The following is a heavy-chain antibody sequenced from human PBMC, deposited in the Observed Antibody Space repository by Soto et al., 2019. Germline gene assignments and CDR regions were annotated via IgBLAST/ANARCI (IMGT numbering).Heavy chain of an antibody. CDR2: IRESGDGR. CDR1: GFSISTYA. Sequence: PGGSLRLSCAASGFSISTYAMSWVRQAPGKGLEWVSSIRESGDGRYYADSVKGRFTISRDNSRNTVYLQVNSLSAEDTAVYYCARGAPPYQSEGKYYWTDDYWGRGTLVTVSS. V-gene: IGHV3-23*01. J-gene: IGHJ4*02. D-gene: IGHD2-8*01. CDR3: ARGAPPYQSEGKYYWTDDY.